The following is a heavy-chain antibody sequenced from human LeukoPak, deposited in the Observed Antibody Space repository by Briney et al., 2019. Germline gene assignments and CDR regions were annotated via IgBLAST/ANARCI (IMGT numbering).Heavy chain of an antibody. J-gene: IGHJ4*02. V-gene: IGHV4-59*08. CDR1: GGSISSYY. CDR2: IYYSGST. D-gene: IGHD5-18*01. CDR3: ARHVPEIQSDLYYFDY. Sequence: SETLSLTCTVSGGSISSYYWSWIRQPPGKGLEWIGYIYYSGSTNYNPSLKSRVTISVDTSKNQFSLKLSSVTAADTAVYYCARHVPEIQSDLYYFDYWGQGTLVTVSS.